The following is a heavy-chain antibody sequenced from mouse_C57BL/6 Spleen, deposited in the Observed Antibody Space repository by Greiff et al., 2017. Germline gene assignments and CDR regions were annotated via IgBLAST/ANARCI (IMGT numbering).Heavy chain of an antibody. D-gene: IGHD1-1*01. V-gene: IGHV5-17*01. J-gene: IGHJ4*01. CDR1: GFTFSDYG. CDR2: ISSGSSTI. CDR3: ARPDYYGSSHYAMDY. Sequence: EVKLVESGGGLVKPGGSLKLSCAASGFTFSDYGMHWVRQAPEKGLEWVAYISSGSSTIYYADTVKGRFTISRDNAKNTLFLQMTSLRSEDTAMYYCARPDYYGSSHYAMDYWGQGTSVTVSS.